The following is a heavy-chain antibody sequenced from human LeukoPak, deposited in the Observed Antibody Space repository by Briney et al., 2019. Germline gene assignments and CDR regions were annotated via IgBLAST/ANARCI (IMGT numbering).Heavy chain of an antibody. V-gene: IGHV3-7*01. Sequence: GGSLRLSCAASGFTFSSYWMSWVRQAPGKGLEWVANIKQDGSEKYYVDSVKGRFTISRDNAKNSLYLQMNSLRAEDTAVYYCARDRAFVAAANDYYYYMDVWGKGTTVTISS. CDR2: IKQDGSEK. CDR1: GFTFSSYW. CDR3: ARDRAFVAAANDYYYYMDV. D-gene: IGHD6-13*01. J-gene: IGHJ6*03.